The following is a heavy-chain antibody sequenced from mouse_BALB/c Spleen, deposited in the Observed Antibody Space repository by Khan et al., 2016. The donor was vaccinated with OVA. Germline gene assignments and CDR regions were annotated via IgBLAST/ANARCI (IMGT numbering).Heavy chain of an antibody. CDR3: ARSTYRYAFAY. CDR2: MIYTGYT. Sequence: EVQLQESGPSLVKPSQTLSLTCSVTGDSITSGYWSWIRKFPGNKLEYMGYMIYTGYTDYNPSLKSRLAITRHTSTNQYYLQLNSVTTEDRATYYCARSTYRYAFAYWGQGTLVTVSA. V-gene: IGHV3-8*02. J-gene: IGHJ3*01. CDR1: GDSITSGY. D-gene: IGHD2-14*01.